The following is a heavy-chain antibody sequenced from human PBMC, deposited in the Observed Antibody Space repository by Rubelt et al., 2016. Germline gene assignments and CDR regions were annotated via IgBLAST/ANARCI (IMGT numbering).Heavy chain of an antibody. D-gene: IGHD3-16*01. CDR1: GGSFSGYY. CDR3: ARGPAVGGAPTNAFDI. V-gene: IGHV4-34*01. CDR2: INYSGSS. Sequence: QVQLQQWGAGLLKPSETLSLTCAVHGGSFSGYYWSWIRQSPGKGLEWIGEINYSGSSNYNPSLQSRVTISVDTSRSQFSLKRNSVNAAETAGYYCARGPAVGGAPTNAFDIWGQGTMVTVSS. J-gene: IGHJ3*02.